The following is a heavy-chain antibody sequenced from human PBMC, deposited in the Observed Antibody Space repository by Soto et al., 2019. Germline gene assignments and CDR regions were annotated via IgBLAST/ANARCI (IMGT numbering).Heavy chain of an antibody. D-gene: IGHD3-3*01. J-gene: IGHJ5*02. V-gene: IGHV3-66*01. CDR3: GGGGVVLKAGFDP. CDR2: IHSGGNT. CDR1: GYTVSRLY. Sequence: EVQLVESGGDLVQPGGSLTLSCAVSGYTVSRLYMSWVRLAPGKGLEWVSIIHSGGNTYYADSVKGRFTMSRDNAKNTVYPQKDSLGDGETGGYFRGGGGVVLKAGFDPRGQGTLVTVSS.